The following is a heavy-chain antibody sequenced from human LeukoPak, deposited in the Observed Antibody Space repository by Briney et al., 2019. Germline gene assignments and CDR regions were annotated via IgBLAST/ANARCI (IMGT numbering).Heavy chain of an antibody. D-gene: IGHD4/OR15-4a*01. CDR2: IRYDGSNK. V-gene: IGHV3-30*02. Sequence: GGSLRLSCAASEFSVGSNYMTWVRQAPGKGLEWVAFIRYDGSNKYYADSVKGRFTISRDNSKNTLYLQMNSLRAEDTAVYYCANLRAPFDYWGQGTLVTVSS. CDR3: ANLRAPFDY. J-gene: IGHJ4*02. CDR1: EFSVGSNY.